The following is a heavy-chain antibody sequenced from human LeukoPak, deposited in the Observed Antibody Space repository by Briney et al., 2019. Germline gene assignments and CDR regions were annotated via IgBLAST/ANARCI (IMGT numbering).Heavy chain of an antibody. D-gene: IGHD3-3*01. CDR3: ARELRSIFGVSDY. CDR1: GFTFSDYY. CDR2: ISSSGSTI. J-gene: IGHJ4*02. Sequence: PGGSLRLSCAASGFTFSDYYMSWIRQAPGKGLEWVSYISSSGSTIYYADSVKGQFTISRDNAKNSLYLQMNSLRAEDTAVYYCARELRSIFGVSDYWGQGTLVTVSS. V-gene: IGHV3-11*04.